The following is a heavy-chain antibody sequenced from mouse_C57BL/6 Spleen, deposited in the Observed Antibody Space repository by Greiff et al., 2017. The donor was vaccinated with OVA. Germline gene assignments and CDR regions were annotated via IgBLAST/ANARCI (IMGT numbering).Heavy chain of an antibody. D-gene: IGHD2-4*01. J-gene: IGHJ3*01. Sequence: EVQRVESGPELVKPGASVKISCKASGYSFTGYYMNWVKQSPEKSLEWIGEINPSTGGTTYNQKFKAKATLTVDKSSSTAYMQLKSLTSEDSAVYYCARSPFYDYGFAYWGQGTLVTVSA. CDR2: INPSTGGT. CDR1: GYSFTGYY. V-gene: IGHV1-42*01. CDR3: ARSPFYDYGFAY.